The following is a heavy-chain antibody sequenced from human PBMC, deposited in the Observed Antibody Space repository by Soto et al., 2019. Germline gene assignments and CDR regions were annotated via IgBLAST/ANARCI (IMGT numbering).Heavy chain of an antibody. CDR3: VKLAYCSSTSCSPFDY. D-gene: IGHD2-2*01. V-gene: IGHV3-64D*06. J-gene: IGHJ4*02. CDR1: GFTFSSYA. CDR2: ISSNGGST. Sequence: LRLSCSASGFTFSSYAMHWVRQAPGKGLEYVSAISSNGGSTYYADSVKGRFTISRDNSKNTLYLQMSSLRAEDTAVYYCVKLAYCSSTSCSPFDYWGQGTLVTVSS.